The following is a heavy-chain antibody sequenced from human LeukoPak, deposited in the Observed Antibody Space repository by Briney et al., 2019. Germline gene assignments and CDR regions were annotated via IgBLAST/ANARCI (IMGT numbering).Heavy chain of an antibody. J-gene: IGHJ3*02. V-gene: IGHV3-9*01. CDR3: AKDRDGSSLYYRILAFDI. CDR2: ITWNSGNI. D-gene: IGHD6-13*01. CDR1: GFTFDDYA. Sequence: GGSLRLSCAASGFTFDDYALHWVRQAPGKGLEWVSGITWNSGNIIYADSVKGRFTISRDNAKNSLYLQMNSLRAEDTALYYCAKDRDGSSLYYRILAFDIWGQGTMVTVSS.